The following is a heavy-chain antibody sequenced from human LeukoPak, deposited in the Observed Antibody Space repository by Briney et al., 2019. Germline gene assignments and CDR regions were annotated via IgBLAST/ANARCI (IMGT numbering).Heavy chain of an antibody. CDR1: GGSISSSGYY. CDR2: ISYSGST. CDR3: VRDRHYYGSGSHQNYYYGMDV. D-gene: IGHD3-10*01. V-gene: IGHV4-39*07. Sequence: PSETLSLTCTVSGGSISSSGYYWGWIRQPPGKGLEWIGSISYSGSTYYIPSLKSRVTISADTSKNQFSLRLSSVTAADTAVYYCVRDRHYYGSGSHQNYYYGMDVWGQGTTVTVSS. J-gene: IGHJ6*02.